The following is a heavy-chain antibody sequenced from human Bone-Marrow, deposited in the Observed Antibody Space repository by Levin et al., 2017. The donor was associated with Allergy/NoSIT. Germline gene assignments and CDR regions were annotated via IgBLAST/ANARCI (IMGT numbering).Heavy chain of an antibody. Sequence: GGSLRLSCAASGFTFSSNWMHWVRQAPGKGLVWVSRINSDGRSTNYADSVKGRFTISRDSAKNTLYLQMNSLRAEDTAVYFCARVSIWSGYFGSGYFDLWGRGTLVTVSS. V-gene: IGHV3-74*01. CDR1: GFTFSSNW. J-gene: IGHJ2*01. CDR3: ARVSIWSGYFGSGYFDL. CDR2: INSDGRST. D-gene: IGHD3-3*01.